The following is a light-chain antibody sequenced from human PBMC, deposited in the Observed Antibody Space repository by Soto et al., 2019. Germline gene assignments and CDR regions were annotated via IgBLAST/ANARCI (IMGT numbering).Light chain of an antibody. CDR1: QRVRSN. J-gene: IGKJ1*01. Sequence: EIVMTQSPATLSASPGERATLSCRASQRVRSNLAWYQQKPGQAPRLLIYGASTRATGIPARFSGSGSGTEFTLSIGSLQSEDFAVYYCQQYSDWPPTFGQGTKVDIK. V-gene: IGKV3-15*01. CDR3: QQYSDWPPT. CDR2: GAS.